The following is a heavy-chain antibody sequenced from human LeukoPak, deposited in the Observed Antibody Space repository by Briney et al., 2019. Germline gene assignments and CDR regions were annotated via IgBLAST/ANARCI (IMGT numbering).Heavy chain of an antibody. CDR1: GYTFTSYY. Sequence: ASVKVSCKASGYTFTSYYMHWVRQAPGQGLEWMGWINPNSGGTNYAQKFRGRVTMTRDTSISTAYMELSRLRSDDTAVYYCARATYYYDSSGYYDTTYYYYYYMDVWGKGTTVTVSS. CDR2: INPNSGGT. CDR3: ARATYYYDSSGYYDTTYYYYYYMDV. J-gene: IGHJ6*03. D-gene: IGHD3-22*01. V-gene: IGHV1-2*02.